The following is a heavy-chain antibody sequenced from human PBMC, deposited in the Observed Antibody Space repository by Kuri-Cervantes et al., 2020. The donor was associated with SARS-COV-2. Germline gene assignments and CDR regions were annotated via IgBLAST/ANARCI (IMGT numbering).Heavy chain of an antibody. D-gene: IGHD5-18*01. CDR1: GFTFSSYG. V-gene: IGHV3-30*02. CDR3: GSPRGYSYGYISFGAIDY. Sequence: LSLTCAAAGFTFSSYGMHWVRQAPGKGLEWVAFIRYDGSNKYYADSVKGRFTISRDNSKNTLYLQMNSLRAGDTAVYYCGSPRGYSYGYISFGAIDYWGQGTLVTVSS. CDR2: IRYDGSNK. J-gene: IGHJ4*02.